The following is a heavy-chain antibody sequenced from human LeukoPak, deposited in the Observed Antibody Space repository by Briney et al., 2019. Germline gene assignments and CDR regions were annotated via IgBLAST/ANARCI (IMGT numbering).Heavy chain of an antibody. Sequence: GESLKISCKGSGSSFTSYWIGWVRQMPGKGLEWMGIIYPGDSDTRYSPSFQGQVTISADKSISTAYLQWSSLKASDTAMYYCARLIFAYYGSGSYYTSSHQAPYFDYWGQGTLVTVSS. CDR1: GSSFTSYW. J-gene: IGHJ4*02. D-gene: IGHD3-10*01. V-gene: IGHV5-51*01. CDR3: ARLIFAYYGSGSYYTSSHQAPYFDY. CDR2: IYPGDSDT.